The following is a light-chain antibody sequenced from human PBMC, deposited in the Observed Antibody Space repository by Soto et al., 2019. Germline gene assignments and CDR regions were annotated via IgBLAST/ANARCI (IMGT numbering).Light chain of an antibody. CDR3: QQYSDSPLT. CDR1: QTVSTNY. V-gene: IGKV3-20*01. J-gene: IGKJ4*01. CDR2: GAS. Sequence: EIVLTQSPGTLSLSPGERATLSCRASQTVSTNYLAGFQHKPGQAPRLLIYGASSRATGIPDRFSGSGSGTDFSLTINRVGPEDFGVYFCQQYSDSPLTFGGGTKVAIK.